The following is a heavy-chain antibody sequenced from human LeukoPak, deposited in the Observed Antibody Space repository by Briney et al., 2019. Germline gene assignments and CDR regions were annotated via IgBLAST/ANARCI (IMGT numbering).Heavy chain of an antibody. CDR3: ATWYAADH. V-gene: IGHV3-48*03. D-gene: IGHD6-13*01. J-gene: IGHJ4*02. CDR2: ISSSGTAI. Sequence: GGSLRLSCAASGFTFSSYEMNWVRQAPGKGLEWISYISSSGTAIYYADSVKGRFTISRDNAKNSLYLQMNSLRAEDTAVYYCATWYAADHWGQGTLVTVSS. CDR1: GFTFSSYE.